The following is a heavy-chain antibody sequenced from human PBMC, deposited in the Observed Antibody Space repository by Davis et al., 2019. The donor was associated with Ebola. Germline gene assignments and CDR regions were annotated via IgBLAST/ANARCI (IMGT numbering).Heavy chain of an antibody. D-gene: IGHD5-24*01. Sequence: PGGSLRLSCAASGFTFSSYGMHWVRQAPGKELEWVAVISYDGSNKYYADSVKGRFTISRDNSKNTLYLQMNSLRAEDTAVYYCAKEGYTGHEAFLYYYYGMDVWGQGTTVTVSS. CDR1: GFTFSSYG. CDR2: ISYDGSNK. V-gene: IGHV3-30*18. CDR3: AKEGYTGHEAFLYYYYGMDV. J-gene: IGHJ6*02.